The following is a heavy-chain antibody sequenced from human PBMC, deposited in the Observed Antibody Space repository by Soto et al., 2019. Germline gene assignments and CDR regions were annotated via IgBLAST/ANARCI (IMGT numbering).Heavy chain of an antibody. CDR1: GFAFSSYE. J-gene: IGHJ6*02. Sequence: PGGSLRLSCAASGFAFSSYEMNWVRQSPGKGLEWLSYISSTASTIHYADSVKGRFTISRDNANNSVYLQMNSLTADDSAVYYCARAAGIMTRGFHGMDAWGQGTTVTVSS. V-gene: IGHV3-48*03. CDR3: ARAAGIMTRGFHGMDA. CDR2: ISSTASTI. D-gene: IGHD3-10*01.